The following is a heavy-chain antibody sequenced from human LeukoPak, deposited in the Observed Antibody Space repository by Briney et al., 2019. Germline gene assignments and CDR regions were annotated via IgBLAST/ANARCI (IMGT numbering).Heavy chain of an antibody. CDR1: GGSISSYY. CDR3: AREGQVLEWFPFDAFDI. D-gene: IGHD3-3*01. V-gene: IGHV4-4*07. CDR2: IYTSGST. Sequence: PSETLSLTCTVSGGSISSYYWSWIRQPAGKGLEWIGRIYTSGSTNYNPSLKSRVTMSVDTSKNQFSLKLSSVTAADTAVYYCAREGQVLEWFPFDAFDIWGQGTMVTVSS. J-gene: IGHJ3*02.